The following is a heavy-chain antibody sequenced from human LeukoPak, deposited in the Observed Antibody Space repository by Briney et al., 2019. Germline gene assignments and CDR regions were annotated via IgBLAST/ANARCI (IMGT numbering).Heavy chain of an antibody. CDR3: ATELRESGASSRNAFDI. J-gene: IGHJ3*02. CDR2: INSDGSYT. V-gene: IGHV3-74*01. CDR1: GFTFSTYW. D-gene: IGHD2-15*01. Sequence: PGGSLRLPCTASGFTFSTYWMHWVRQAPGKGLVWVSLINSDGSYTDFADSVKGRFTISRDNAQSTLYLQMNSLRVEDTAVYYCATELRESGASSRNAFDIWGQGTVVSVSS.